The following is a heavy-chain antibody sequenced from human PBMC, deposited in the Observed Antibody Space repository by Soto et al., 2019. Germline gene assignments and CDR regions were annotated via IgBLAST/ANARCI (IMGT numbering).Heavy chain of an antibody. V-gene: IGHV2-5*02. CDR1: GFSLTTSGVG. D-gene: IGHD1-7*01. CDR2: IYWDDDK. Sequence: SGPTLVNPTQTLTLTCSFSGFSLTTSGVGVGWIRQPPGKALEWLALIYWDDDKRYCPSLKRRLTITKDTSKNQVVLTMTNMDPVDTATYFCAHRLTLNSDWNYGRFDYWGQGTLVTVSS. CDR3: AHRLTLNSDWNYGRFDY. J-gene: IGHJ4*02.